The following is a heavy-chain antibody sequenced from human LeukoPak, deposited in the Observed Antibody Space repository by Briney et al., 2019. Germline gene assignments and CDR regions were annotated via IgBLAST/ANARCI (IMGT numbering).Heavy chain of an antibody. V-gene: IGHV3-23*01. J-gene: IGHJ4*02. Sequence: GGSLRLSCAASGFTFSSYAMSWVRQPPGKGLNWVSSISGSGGNTFYADSVKGRFTISRDNSKNTVYLQMNSLRAEDTAVYYCAKVSAWAMVGATYFDYWGQGTLVTVSS. CDR2: ISGSGGNT. D-gene: IGHD1-26*01. CDR1: GFTFSSYA. CDR3: AKVSAWAMVGATYFDY.